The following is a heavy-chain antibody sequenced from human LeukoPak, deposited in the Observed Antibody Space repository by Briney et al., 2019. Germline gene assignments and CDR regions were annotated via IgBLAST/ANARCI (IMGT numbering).Heavy chain of an antibody. J-gene: IGHJ3*02. D-gene: IGHD2-2*01. Sequence: GGSLRLSCAASGFTFSSFAMHWVRQAPGKGLEWVAVISYDGSNKKYTDSVKGRFTISRDNSKNTLYLQMNSLRAEDTAVYYCAREADVVVVPTSTQGAFDIWGQGTVVTVSS. CDR3: AREADVVVVPTSTQGAFDI. V-gene: IGHV3-30-3*01. CDR1: GFTFSSFA. CDR2: ISYDGSNK.